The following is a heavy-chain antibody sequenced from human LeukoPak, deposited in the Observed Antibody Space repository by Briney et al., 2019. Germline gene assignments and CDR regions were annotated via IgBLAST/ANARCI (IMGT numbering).Heavy chain of an antibody. Sequence: ASVKVSGKVSGYTLSELSMHWVRQAPGKGLEWMGGFDPEDDERVYAQKFQGRVTMTEDTSADTAYMELSSLRSEDTAIYYCATELRSGYFDYWGQGTLVTVSS. V-gene: IGHV1-24*01. CDR1: GYTLSELS. CDR2: FDPEDDER. J-gene: IGHJ4*02. CDR3: ATELRSGYFDY. D-gene: IGHD3-22*01.